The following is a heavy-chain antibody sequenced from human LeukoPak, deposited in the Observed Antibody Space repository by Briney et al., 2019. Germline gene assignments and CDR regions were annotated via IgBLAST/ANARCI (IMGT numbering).Heavy chain of an antibody. Sequence: GRSLRLSCAASGFTFSSYAMHWVRQAPGKGLERVTVISYDGSNKYYADSVKGRFTISRDNSKNTLYLQMNSLRPEDTAVYYCASQTGLDTEMFDYWGQGTLVTVSS. D-gene: IGHD5-18*01. CDR1: GFTFSSYA. V-gene: IGHV3-30-3*01. CDR2: ISYDGSNK. CDR3: ASQTGLDTEMFDY. J-gene: IGHJ4*02.